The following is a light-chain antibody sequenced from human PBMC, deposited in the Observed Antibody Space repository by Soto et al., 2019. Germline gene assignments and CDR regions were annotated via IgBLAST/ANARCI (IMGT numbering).Light chain of an antibody. Sequence: DIQMTQSPSSLSASVGDRVTITCRASQVISNYLAWYQQKPGKVPKLLIYAASTLQSGVPSRFSGSGSGTDFTLTISSLQPKDVATYYCQKYNSAPWTFGQGTKVEIK. J-gene: IGKJ1*01. CDR3: QKYNSAPWT. V-gene: IGKV1-27*01. CDR2: AAS. CDR1: QVISNY.